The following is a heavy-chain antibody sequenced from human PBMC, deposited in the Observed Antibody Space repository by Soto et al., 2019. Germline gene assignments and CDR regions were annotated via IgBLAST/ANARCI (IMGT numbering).Heavy chain of an antibody. CDR1: GFTFSNYW. V-gene: IGHV3-74*01. D-gene: IGHD3-16*01. CDR3: VTSGGFDQ. CDR2: INSDGSTR. J-gene: IGHJ5*02. Sequence: EVQLMEAGGGLVQPGGSLRLSCVASGFTFSNYWMHWVRQAPGKGLVWVSRINSDGSTRSYAESVKGRFTISRDNVKNTLYLQMNSLRAEDTAVYYCVTSGGFDQWGQGTLVTVSS.